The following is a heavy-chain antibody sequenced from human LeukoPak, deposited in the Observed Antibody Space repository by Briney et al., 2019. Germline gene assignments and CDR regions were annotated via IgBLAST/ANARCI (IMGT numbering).Heavy chain of an antibody. CDR2: IIPIFGTA. V-gene: IGHV1-69*01. CDR3: ASXXXXXXXRYFDX. CDR1: GGTFSSYA. J-gene: IGHJ4*02. Sequence: SVKVSCKASGGTFSSYAISWVRQAPGQGLEWMGGIIPIFGTANYAQKFQGRVTITAAESTSTAYIELSSLRSEDPAVYYFASXXXXXXXRYFDXXGQGTLVTVSS.